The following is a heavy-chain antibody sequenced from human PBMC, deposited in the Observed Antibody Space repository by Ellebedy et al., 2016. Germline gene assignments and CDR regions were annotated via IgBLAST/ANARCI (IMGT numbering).Heavy chain of an antibody. CDR2: IRQDGIEK. J-gene: IGHJ4*02. CDR3: TSLDTIMVTEDH. CDR1: GFNFSTYW. V-gene: IGHV3-7*03. D-gene: IGHD5-18*01. Sequence: GESLKISCAVSGFNFSTYWMSWVRQAPGKGLEWVANIRQDGIEKYYLDSVKGRFTISRDNAKNSLYLQMNSLRDEDTALYYCTSLDTIMVTEDHWGQGTLVTVSS.